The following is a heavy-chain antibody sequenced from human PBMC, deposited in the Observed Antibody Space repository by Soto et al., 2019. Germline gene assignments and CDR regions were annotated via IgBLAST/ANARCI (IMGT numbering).Heavy chain of an antibody. CDR3: ARDSPLQNLGVVVPTWLDY. D-gene: IGHD3-3*01. J-gene: IGHJ4*02. CDR2: ISTYNGNI. CDR1: GYTFTNYG. Sequence: ASVKVSCKSSGYTFTNYGISWVRQAPGQGLEWMGWISTYNGNINYAQKFKGRVHMTTDTSTRTAYVELSSLKSDDTAVYYCARDSPLQNLGVVVPTWLDYWGQGTLVTVYS. V-gene: IGHV1-18*04.